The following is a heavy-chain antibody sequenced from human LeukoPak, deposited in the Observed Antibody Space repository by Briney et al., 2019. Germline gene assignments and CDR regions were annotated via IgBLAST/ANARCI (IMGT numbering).Heavy chain of an antibody. V-gene: IGHV1-18*01. CDR3: ARRTGYSSSWTDDAFDI. D-gene: IGHD6-13*01. CDR1: GYTFTSYG. Sequence: ASVKVSCKASGYTFTSYGISWVRQAPGQGLEWMGWISAYNGNTNYAQKLQGRVTMTTDTSTSTAYMELRSLRSDDTAVYYCARRTGYSSSWTDDAFDIWGQGTMVTVSS. CDR2: ISAYNGNT. J-gene: IGHJ3*02.